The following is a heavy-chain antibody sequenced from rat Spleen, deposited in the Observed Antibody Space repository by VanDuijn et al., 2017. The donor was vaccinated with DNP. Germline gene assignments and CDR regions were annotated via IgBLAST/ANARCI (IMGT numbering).Heavy chain of an antibody. V-gene: IGHV5-22*01. D-gene: IGHD1-4*01. Sequence: EVQLVESGGGLVQPGRSLKLSCAASGFTFSDYYMAWVRQAPKKGLEWVAAVSPSGGRTYYRDSVKGRFTISRDNAEGNLYLQMNSLRSEDTATYYCARQGDNNYWYFDFWGPGTMVTVSS. J-gene: IGHJ1*01. CDR2: VSPSGGRT. CDR3: ARQGDNNYWYFDF. CDR1: GFTFSDYY.